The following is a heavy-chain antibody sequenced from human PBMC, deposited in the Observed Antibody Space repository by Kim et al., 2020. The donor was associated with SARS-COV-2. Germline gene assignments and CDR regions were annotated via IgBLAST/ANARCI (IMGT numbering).Heavy chain of an antibody. J-gene: IGHJ4*02. V-gene: IGHV3-11*06. D-gene: IGHD3-10*01. CDR1: GFTFSDYY. CDR3: VGVLLWFGEPYGLDY. Sequence: GGSLRLSCAASGFTFSDYYMSWIRQAPGKGLEWVSYISSSSSYTNYADSVKGRFTISRDNAKNSLYLQMNSLRAEDTAVYYCVGVLLWFGEPYGLDYWGQGTLVTVSS. CDR2: ISSSSSYT.